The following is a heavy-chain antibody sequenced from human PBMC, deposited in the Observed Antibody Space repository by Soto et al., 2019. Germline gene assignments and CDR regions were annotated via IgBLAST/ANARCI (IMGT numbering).Heavy chain of an antibody. V-gene: IGHV3-23*01. CDR3: AKRSIAAAVKGSGYFDY. CDR2: ISGSGRST. D-gene: IGHD6-13*01. CDR1: GFTFSSYA. Sequence: RLSCAASGFTFSSYAMSCVRQAPGKGLEWVSAISGSGRSTYYADSVKGRFTIARGNSKNTLYLQMNSLRAEDTAVYYCAKRSIAAAVKGSGYFDYWGQGALVTVSS. J-gene: IGHJ4*01.